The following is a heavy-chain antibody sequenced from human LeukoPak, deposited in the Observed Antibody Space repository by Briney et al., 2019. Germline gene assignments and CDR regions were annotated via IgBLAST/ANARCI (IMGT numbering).Heavy chain of an antibody. CDR2: ISSGSSYI. CDR3: ARDQFPYRVVVTAPPFDY. V-gene: IGHV3-21*01. CDR1: GFTFSSYS. D-gene: IGHD3-22*01. Sequence: GGSLRLSCAASGFTFSSYSMNWVRQAPGKGLEWVSSISSGSSYIYYADSVKGRFTISRDNAKNSLYLQMNSLRAEDTAVYYCARDQFPYRVVVTAPPFDYWGQGTLVTVSS. J-gene: IGHJ4*02.